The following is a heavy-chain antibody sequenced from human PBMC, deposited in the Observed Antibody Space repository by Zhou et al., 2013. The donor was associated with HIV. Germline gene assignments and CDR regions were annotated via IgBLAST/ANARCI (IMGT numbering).Heavy chain of an antibody. CDR3: VRDWISVGKPAWFDS. V-gene: IGHV1-69*11. D-gene: IGHD1-1*01. Sequence: QVQLVQSGAEVKKPGSAVKVSCKASGGVFRGYATSWMRQAPGKGFEWMGRMVHFDGKVAYTEKFQGRLTITAEESTSSTYMELRSLTFEDTAVYYCVRDWISVGKPAWFDSLGQGTRITVAS. J-gene: IGHJ5*01. CDR1: GGVFRGYA. CDR2: MVHFDGKV.